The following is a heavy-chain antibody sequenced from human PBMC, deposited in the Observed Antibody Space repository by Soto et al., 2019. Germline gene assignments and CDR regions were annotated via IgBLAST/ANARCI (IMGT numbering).Heavy chain of an antibody. V-gene: IGHV4-39*01. CDR1: GVSVTNSSYY. CDR3: VSQRTTVTNQDYFDY. CDR2: VYYRGTN. J-gene: IGHJ4*02. D-gene: IGHD4-17*01. Sequence: AESLSLTCAVSGVSVTNSSYYWGWLRQSPGKGVQWIGSVYYRGTNYSKSSVKRRVTITVDTSKNRFSLSLNSETATDTAVYFAVSQRTTVTNQDYFDYWGQGALVTVSS.